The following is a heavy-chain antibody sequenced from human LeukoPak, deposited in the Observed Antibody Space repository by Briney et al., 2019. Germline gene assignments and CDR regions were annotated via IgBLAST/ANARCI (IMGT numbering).Heavy chain of an antibody. V-gene: IGHV3-11*01. CDR3: ARDGVVDSSGWYVDY. J-gene: IGHJ4*02. CDR1: GGSFSGYY. CDR2: ITTSGGIK. Sequence: LSLTCGVHGGSFSGYYWSWVRQAPGKGLEWVSYITTSGGIKSYADSVKGRFTISRDNAKNSVYLQISSLRAEDTAVYYCARDGVVDSSGWYVDYWGQGTLVTVSS. D-gene: IGHD6-19*01.